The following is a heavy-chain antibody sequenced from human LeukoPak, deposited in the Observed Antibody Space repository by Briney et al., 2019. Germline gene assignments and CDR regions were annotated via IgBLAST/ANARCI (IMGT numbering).Heavy chain of an antibody. Sequence: SETLSLTCTVSGGSISSYFWNWIRQPPGKGLEWIGYIYYSGSTNYNPSLKSRVTISVDTSKNQFSLKLSSVTAADTAVYYCARVRGGGWNNWFDPWGQGTLVTVSS. D-gene: IGHD6-19*01. CDR3: ARVRGGGWNNWFDP. J-gene: IGHJ5*02. V-gene: IGHV4-59*01. CDR2: IYYSGST. CDR1: GGSISSYF.